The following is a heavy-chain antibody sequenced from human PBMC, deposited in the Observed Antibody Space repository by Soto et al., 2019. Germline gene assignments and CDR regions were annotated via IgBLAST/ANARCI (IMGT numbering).Heavy chain of an antibody. D-gene: IGHD3-10*01. CDR3: TNGGRTTSFYWEF. CDR1: GCTLRYYY. CDR2: ISGSSDAR. V-gene: IGHV3-11*04. Sequence: AGGSLRLSWVASGCTLRYYYMTWIRQTPGKGLEWVAHISGSSDARCSSDSLRGCFTISTHNPLNTFYLQMDSVSVPAMGVYYCTNGGRTTSFYWEFWGPGTSVTVSS. J-gene: IGHJ4*02.